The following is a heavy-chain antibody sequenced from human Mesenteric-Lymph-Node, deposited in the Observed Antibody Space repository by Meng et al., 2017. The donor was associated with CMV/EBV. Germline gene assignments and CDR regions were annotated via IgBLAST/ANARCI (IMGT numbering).Heavy chain of an antibody. CDR1: GFVFGRYA. D-gene: IGHD2-2*02. V-gene: IGHV3-23*03. CDR3: AKVDINTLGAFHV. J-gene: IGHJ3*01. Sequence: GESLKISCAGSGFVFGRYAMTWVRQAPGKGLECVSVIYSGATDTYYADSVKGRFTLSRDDSKKTVFLQMNSLRVEDTAMYYCAKVDINTLGAFHVWGQGRMVTVSS. CDR2: IYSGATDT.